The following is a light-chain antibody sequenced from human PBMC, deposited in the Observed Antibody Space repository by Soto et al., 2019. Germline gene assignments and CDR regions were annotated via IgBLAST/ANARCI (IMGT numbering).Light chain of an antibody. CDR3: QQYVSSLFT. J-gene: IGKJ3*01. CDR1: QSFSSKY. V-gene: IGKV3-20*01. Sequence: IGFTQPPSTLSLSPGERATLSCSASQSFSSKYLAWYQQKPCRAPRGLVYGTSIRASGVPEKFSGVGSGTDFTLAITRLEPEDLAVYYCQQYVSSLFTFAAGT. CDR2: GTS.